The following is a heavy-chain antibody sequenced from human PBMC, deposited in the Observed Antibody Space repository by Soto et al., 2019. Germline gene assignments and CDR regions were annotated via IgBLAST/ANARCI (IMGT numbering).Heavy chain of an antibody. CDR3: AKGGRQWLVTSDFNY. CDR2: IYSGGST. J-gene: IGHJ4*02. Sequence: GGSLRLSCAASGFTVSSSFMSWVRQAPGKGLEWVSVIYSGGSTYYADSVKGRFTISRDSSKNTVSLEMTSLRAEDTAVYYCAKGGRQWLVTSDFNYWGQGALVTVSS. CDR1: GFTVSSSF. D-gene: IGHD6-19*01. V-gene: IGHV3-66*01.